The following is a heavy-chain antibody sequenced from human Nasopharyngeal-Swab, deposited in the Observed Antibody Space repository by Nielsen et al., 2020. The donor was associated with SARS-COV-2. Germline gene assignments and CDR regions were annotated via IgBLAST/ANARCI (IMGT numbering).Heavy chain of an antibody. CDR3: ARGSTVSSYYHYMDV. J-gene: IGHJ6*03. CDR2: FYSGGTT. D-gene: IGHD2-2*01. CDR1: GFTVRSNY. Sequence: GGSLRLSCAASGFTVRSNYMHWVRQDPGAGLEWVSAFYSGGTTYYADSVKGRVTISIDNSNNTVYLQMNSLRAEDTAVYYCARGSTVSSYYHYMDVWGKGTTVTVSS. V-gene: IGHV3-66*01.